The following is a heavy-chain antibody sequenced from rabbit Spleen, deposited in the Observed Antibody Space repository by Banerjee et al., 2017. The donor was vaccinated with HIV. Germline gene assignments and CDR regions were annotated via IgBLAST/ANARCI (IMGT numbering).Heavy chain of an antibody. CDR1: GFSFNSGYD. D-gene: IGHD2-1*01. V-gene: IGHV1S7*01. Sequence: QLVESGGGLVKPGASLTLICTASGFSFNSGYDMCWVRQAPGKGLEWIGIIDVGEGNTDYASWVNGRFTISSDNAQNTVDLQMSGLTAADTATYFCARGSATMTMVITGYYFNLWGQGTLVTVS. J-gene: IGHJ4*01. CDR2: IDVGEGNT. CDR3: ARGSATMTMVITGYYFNL.